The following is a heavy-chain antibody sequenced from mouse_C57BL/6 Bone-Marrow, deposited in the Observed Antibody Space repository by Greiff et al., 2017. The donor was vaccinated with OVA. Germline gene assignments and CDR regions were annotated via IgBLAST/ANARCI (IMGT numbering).Heavy chain of an antibody. CDR3: AREGWLPYAMDY. V-gene: IGHV1-69*01. J-gene: IGHJ4*01. CDR2: IDPSDSYT. D-gene: IGHD2-3*01. CDR1: GYTFTSYW. Sequence: QVQLQQPGAELVMPGASVKLSSKASGYTFTSYWMHWVKQRPGQGLEWIGEIDPSDSYTNYNQKFKGKSTLTVDKSSSTAYMQLSSLTSEDSAVYYCAREGWLPYAMDYWGQGTSVTVSS.